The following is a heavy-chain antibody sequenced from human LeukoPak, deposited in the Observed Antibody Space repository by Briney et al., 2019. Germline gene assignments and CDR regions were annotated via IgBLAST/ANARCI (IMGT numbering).Heavy chain of an antibody. J-gene: IGHJ4*02. D-gene: IGHD6-13*01. CDR1: AGTFSSYA. CDR3: IAAAGTWYYFDY. Sequence: SVKVSCKASAGTFSSYAISWVRQAPGQGIEWMGRIIPIFGTANYAQKFQGRVTITTDESTSTAYMELSSLRSEDTAVYYCIAAAGTWYYFDYWGQGTLVTVSS. CDR2: IIPIFGTA. V-gene: IGHV1-69*05.